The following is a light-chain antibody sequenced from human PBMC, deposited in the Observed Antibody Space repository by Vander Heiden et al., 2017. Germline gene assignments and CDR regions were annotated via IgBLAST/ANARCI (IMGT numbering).Light chain of an antibody. V-gene: IGLV1-47*02. J-gene: IGLJ3*02. CDR2: NNN. CDR3: AVWDDSLSGWV. Sequence: QSVLTHPLSASVAPGQRVTLPCSGSSSNIGGHYVYWYQHLPGTAPKLLIYNNNQRPSGVPDRFSGSKSGTSASLAISGLRSEDEAEYYCAVWDDSLSGWVFGGETELTVL. CDR1: SSNIGGHY.